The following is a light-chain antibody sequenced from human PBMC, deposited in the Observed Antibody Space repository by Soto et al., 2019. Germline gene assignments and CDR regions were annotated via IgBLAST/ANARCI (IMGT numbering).Light chain of an antibody. V-gene: IGKV3-11*01. CDR3: QQSPGT. CDR2: DAS. J-gene: IGKJ1*01. CDR1: LSVSVY. Sequence: VVLTQSPATLSLSPGERATLSCRTSLSVSVYLDWYQQKPGQAPRLLISDASNRATGIPARFSGSGTGTEFTLTISSLEPEDFAVYYCQQSPGTFGQGPRWIS.